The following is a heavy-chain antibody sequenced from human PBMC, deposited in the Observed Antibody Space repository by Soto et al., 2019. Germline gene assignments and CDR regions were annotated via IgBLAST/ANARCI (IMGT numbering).Heavy chain of an antibody. CDR2: INAGNGNT. CDR1: GYTFTTYA. CDR3: ARTSGYYFFDY. V-gene: IGHV1-3*01. D-gene: IGHD3-3*01. J-gene: IGHJ4*02. Sequence: ASVKVFCKASGYTFTTYAMHWVRQAPGQRLEWMGWINAGNGNTKYSQKFQGRVTITRDTSASTAYMELSSLRSEDTAVYYCARTSGYYFFDYWGQGTLVTVSS.